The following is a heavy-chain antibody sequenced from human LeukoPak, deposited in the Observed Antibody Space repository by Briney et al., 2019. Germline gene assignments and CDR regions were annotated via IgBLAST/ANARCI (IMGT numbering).Heavy chain of an antibody. CDR3: ARANGGGLDY. Sequence: VASVKVSCKTSGYTFRTYYMHWVRQAPGQGLEWLGIIHPTDGSTSYTQKIQGRVTMTRDTATGTVYLELSSLRSEDTAVYWCARANGGGLDYWGQGTLITVSS. V-gene: IGHV1-46*01. D-gene: IGHD3-10*01. CDR1: GYTFRTYY. CDR2: IHPTDGST. J-gene: IGHJ4*02.